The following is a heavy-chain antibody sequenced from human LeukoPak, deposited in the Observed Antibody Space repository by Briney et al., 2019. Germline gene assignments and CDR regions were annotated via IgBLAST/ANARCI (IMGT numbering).Heavy chain of an antibody. CDR2: ISGSGGST. Sequence: GGSLRLSCAASGFTFSSYAISWVRQAPGKGLEWVSAISGSGGSTYYADSVKGRFTISRDNSKNTLYLQMNSLRAEATAVYYCAKRPLVVPVDYFDYWGQGTLVTVSS. D-gene: IGHD2-15*01. V-gene: IGHV3-23*01. J-gene: IGHJ4*02. CDR3: AKRPLVVPVDYFDY. CDR1: GFTFSSYA.